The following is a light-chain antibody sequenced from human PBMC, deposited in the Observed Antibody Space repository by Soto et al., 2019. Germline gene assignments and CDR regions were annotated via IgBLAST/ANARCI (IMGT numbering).Light chain of an antibody. CDR3: QQYNTWPIT. CDR2: GAS. J-gene: IGKJ5*01. Sequence: IGMTQSPATLSVSPGERVTLSCRVSQSVDSNFAWYQQRPGQAPRLLIYGASTRATDVPARFSASGSGADFTLTISSLQSEDFVVYYCQQYNTWPITFGQGTRLEIK. CDR1: QSVDSN. V-gene: IGKV3-15*01.